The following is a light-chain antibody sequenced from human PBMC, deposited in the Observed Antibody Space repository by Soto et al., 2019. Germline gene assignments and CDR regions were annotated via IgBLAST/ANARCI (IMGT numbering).Light chain of an antibody. J-gene: IGKJ1*01. V-gene: IGKV1-5*03. CDR2: KAS. Sequence: DIQLTQSPSTLSASVGDRVTITCRASQSISNYLAWYQQKPGKAPKVLIYKASSVESGVPSRFSGSGSGTEFTLTISSLQRDDFATYYCQHCDSYWTFGQGTKVEIK. CDR3: QHCDSYWT. CDR1: QSISNY.